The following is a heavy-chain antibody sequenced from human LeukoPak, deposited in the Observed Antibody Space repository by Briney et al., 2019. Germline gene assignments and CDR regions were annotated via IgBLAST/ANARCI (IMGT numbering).Heavy chain of an antibody. J-gene: IGHJ4*02. V-gene: IGHV4-39*01. CDR2: IYYSGRT. Sequence: SETLSLTCTVSGGSISGSNYYWAWIRQPPGKGLEWIGSIYYSGRTYYTPSLKSRVTISMYTSNNRVSLKLMSVTAADTAVYYCAGRRIVATIDYWGQGTLVTVSS. D-gene: IGHD5-12*01. CDR1: GGSISGSNYY. CDR3: AGRRIVATIDY.